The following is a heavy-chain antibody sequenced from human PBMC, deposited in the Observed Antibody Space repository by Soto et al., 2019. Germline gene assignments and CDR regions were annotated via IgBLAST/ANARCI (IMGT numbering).Heavy chain of an antibody. D-gene: IGHD4-17*01. J-gene: IGHJ4*02. CDR2: IHPSGGTS. CDR1: GYTFAPYY. CDR3: ARDSAMTTVTIFDF. V-gene: IGHV1-46*01. Sequence: QVQLVQSGAEVKKPGASVKVSCKASGYTFAPYYIHWVRQAPGQGLEWMGVIHPSGGTSIYAQKFQGRITMAGDTSTGTVFMELSRLRSEDTAIYYCARDSAMTTVTIFDFWGQGTLVAVSS.